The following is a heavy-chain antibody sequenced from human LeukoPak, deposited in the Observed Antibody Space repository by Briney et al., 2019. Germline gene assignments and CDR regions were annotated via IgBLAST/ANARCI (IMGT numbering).Heavy chain of an antibody. CDR1: GYTFTSYG. CDR3: ARDGLIAVAGFDY. Sequence: ASVKVSCKASGYTFTSYGISWMRQAPGQGLEWMGWINPNSGGTNYAQKFQGWVTMTRDTSISTAYMELSRLGSDDTAVYYCARDGLIAVAGFDYWGQGTLVTVSS. CDR2: INPNSGGT. J-gene: IGHJ4*02. D-gene: IGHD6-19*01. V-gene: IGHV1-2*04.